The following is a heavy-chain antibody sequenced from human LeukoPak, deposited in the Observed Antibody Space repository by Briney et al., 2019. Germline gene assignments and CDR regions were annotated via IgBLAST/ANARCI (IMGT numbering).Heavy chain of an antibody. Sequence: SETLSLTCSVSGGSTSGFYWSWIRQPPGKGLEWIGYIYYSGDSNSNPSLKSRVTMSLDTSKNQFSLRLSSVTAADTAVYYCARHPFSTPFDYWGRGTLAPSPQ. CDR2: IYYSGDS. D-gene: IGHD2/OR15-2a*01. J-gene: IGHJ4*02. CDR1: GGSTSGFY. CDR3: ARHPFSTPFDY. V-gene: IGHV4-59*08.